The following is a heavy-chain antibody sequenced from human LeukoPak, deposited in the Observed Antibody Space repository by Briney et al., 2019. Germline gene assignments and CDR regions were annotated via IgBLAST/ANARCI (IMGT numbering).Heavy chain of an antibody. V-gene: IGHV3-15*01. D-gene: IGHD3-9*01. CDR3: TTDLRYFDRTGFAFDV. J-gene: IGHJ3*01. Sequence: GGSLRLSCAASGFTFSNAWMSWVRQAPGKGLEWVGRITSKTDGGTTDYVAPVKGRFTISRDDAKNTLYLQMNSLKTDDTAVYYCTTDLRYFDRTGFAFDVWGQGTLVTVSS. CDR2: ITSKTDGGTT. CDR1: GFTFSNAW.